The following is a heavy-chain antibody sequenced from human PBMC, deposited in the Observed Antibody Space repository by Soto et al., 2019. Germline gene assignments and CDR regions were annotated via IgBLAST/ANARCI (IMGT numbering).Heavy chain of an antibody. CDR1: GGTFSSYA. CDR2: IIPIFGTA. Sequence: SVKVSCKASGGTFSSYAISWVRQAPGQGLEWMGGIIPIFGTANYAQKFQGRVTITADESTSTAYMELSSLRSEDTAVYYCAREGYCSSTGCYTWAFDIWGQGTMVTVSS. CDR3: AREGYCSSTGCYTWAFDI. D-gene: IGHD2-2*02. V-gene: IGHV1-69*13. J-gene: IGHJ3*02.